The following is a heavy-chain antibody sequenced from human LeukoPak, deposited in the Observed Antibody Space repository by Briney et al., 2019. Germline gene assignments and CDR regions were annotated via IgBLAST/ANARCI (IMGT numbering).Heavy chain of an antibody. CDR3: ARTRLRGDPFDD. D-gene: IGHD2-21*02. CDR2: IFSTGNT. Sequence: SQTLSLTCTVSGDSMSSGGYYWSWIRQHPGKGLEWIGYIFSTGNTYYNPSLKSRLTISVDTTKNRFSLQLSFVTAADTAVYYCARTRLRGDPFDDWGQGTLVTVSS. J-gene: IGHJ4*02. V-gene: IGHV4-31*03. CDR1: GDSMSSGGYY.